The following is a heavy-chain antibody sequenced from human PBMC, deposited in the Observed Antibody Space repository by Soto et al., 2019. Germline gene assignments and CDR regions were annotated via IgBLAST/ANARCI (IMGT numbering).Heavy chain of an antibody. Sequence: PGGSLSRSCAASVFSFNASWMHSFRQAPGQGLLWVSRIHMDGRTPTYADYVKGRFTISRDNANNMMYLQMNSLRVEDTAVYYCVRGGLSGGFSNYGSWGQGALVTVSS. CDR2: IHMDGRTP. CDR3: VRGGLSGGFSNYGS. D-gene: IGHD1-26*01. J-gene: IGHJ5*02. V-gene: IGHV3-74*01. CDR1: VFSFNASW.